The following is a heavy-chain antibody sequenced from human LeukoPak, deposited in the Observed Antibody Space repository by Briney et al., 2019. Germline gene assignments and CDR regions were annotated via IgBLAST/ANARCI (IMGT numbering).Heavy chain of an antibody. J-gene: IGHJ4*02. Sequence: GGCLRLSCAAPGFTVSSYWLHWVRQVPGKGLVWVSRINNDGSTTSYADSVKGRFTISRDNAKNTLYLQMNSLRAEDTAVYYCARSLRSEYYFDSWGQGTLVTVSS. V-gene: IGHV3-74*01. CDR3: ARSLRSEYYFDS. CDR1: GFTVSSYW. CDR2: INNDGSTT. D-gene: IGHD3-16*01.